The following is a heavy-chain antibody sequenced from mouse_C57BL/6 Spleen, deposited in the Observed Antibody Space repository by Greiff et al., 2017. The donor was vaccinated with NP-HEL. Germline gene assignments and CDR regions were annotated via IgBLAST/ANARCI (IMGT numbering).Heavy chain of an antibody. Sequence: ELSCKATGYTFTGYWIEWVKQRPGHGLEWIGEILPGSGSTNYNEKFKGKATFTADTSSNTAYMQLSSLTTEDSAIYYCARGTVVAPHWYFDVWGTGTTVTVSS. D-gene: IGHD1-1*01. J-gene: IGHJ1*03. CDR2: ILPGSGST. CDR1: GYTFTGYW. V-gene: IGHV1-9*01. CDR3: ARGTVVAPHWYFDV.